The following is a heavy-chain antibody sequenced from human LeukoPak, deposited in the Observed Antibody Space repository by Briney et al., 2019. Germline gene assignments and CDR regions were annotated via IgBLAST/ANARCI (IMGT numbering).Heavy chain of an antibody. CDR3: ARNSGDKNAFDI. J-gene: IGHJ3*02. Sequence: SVKVSCKASGYTFTSYGISWVRQAPGQGLEWMGGIIPIFGTANYAQKFQGRVTITADESTSTAYMELSSLRSEDTAVYYCARNSGDKNAFDIWGQGAMVTVSS. CDR2: IIPIFGTA. V-gene: IGHV1-69*13. CDR1: GYTFTSYG. D-gene: IGHD7-27*01.